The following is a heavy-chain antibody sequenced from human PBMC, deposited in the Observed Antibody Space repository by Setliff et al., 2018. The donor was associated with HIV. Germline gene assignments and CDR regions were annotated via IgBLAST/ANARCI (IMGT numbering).Heavy chain of an antibody. D-gene: IGHD7-27*01. V-gene: IGHV4-4*02. CDR1: GVSISDNNW. J-gene: IGHJ3*01. CDR3: ARVPNWGSAPFAYDV. Sequence: SETLSLTCDVSGVSISDNNWWSWVRQPPGRGLEWIGYILDSGSTYYNPSLRGRLSMSIDTSANQFSVELTSVTAADTALYFCARVPNWGSAPFAYDVWGLGTMVTVSS. CDR2: ILDSGST.